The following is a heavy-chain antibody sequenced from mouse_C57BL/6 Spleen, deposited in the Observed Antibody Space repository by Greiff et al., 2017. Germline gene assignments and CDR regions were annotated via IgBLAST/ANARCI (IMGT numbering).Heavy chain of an antibody. D-gene: IGHD2-12*01. J-gene: IGHJ4*01. CDR3: AILLPQGDYAMDY. CDR2: IYPSDSET. CDR1: GYTFTSYW. Sequence: QVQLQQPGAELVRPGSSVKLSCKASGYTFTSYWMDWVKQRPGRGLEWIGNIYPSDSETHYNQKFKDKATLTVDKSSSTAYMQLSSLTSEDSAVYYCAILLPQGDYAMDYWGQGTSVTVSS. V-gene: IGHV1-61*01.